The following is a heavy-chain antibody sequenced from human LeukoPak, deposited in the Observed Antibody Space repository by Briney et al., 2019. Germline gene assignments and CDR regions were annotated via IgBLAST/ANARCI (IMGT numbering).Heavy chain of an antibody. D-gene: IGHD3-16*02. CDR1: GYTFTSYD. CDR2: MNPNSGNT. J-gene: IGHJ4*02. Sequence: ASVKVSCKASGYTFTSYDINWVRQATGQGLEWMGWMNPNSGNTGYAQKFQGRVTITRNTSISTAYMELSSLRSEDTAVYYCARGGVSVWGSYLDYWGQGTLVTVSS. CDR3: ARGGVSVWGSYLDY. V-gene: IGHV1-8*03.